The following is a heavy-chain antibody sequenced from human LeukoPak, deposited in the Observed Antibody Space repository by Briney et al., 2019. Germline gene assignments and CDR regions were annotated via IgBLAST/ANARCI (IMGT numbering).Heavy chain of an antibody. J-gene: IGHJ6*02. V-gene: IGHV3-23*01. D-gene: IGHD2-15*01. CDR1: GFTFSVTA. Sequence: GGSLRLSCAASGFTFSVTAMSWVRPAPGKGLQWVSGISGGSGSTYYADSVKGRFTISRDNPKNTLYLQTNTLRAEDTAVYYCAKVRTYCSGGTCYSHHFYGMDVWGQGTTVTVSS. CDR3: AKVRTYCSGGTCYSHHFYGMDV. CDR2: ISGGSGST.